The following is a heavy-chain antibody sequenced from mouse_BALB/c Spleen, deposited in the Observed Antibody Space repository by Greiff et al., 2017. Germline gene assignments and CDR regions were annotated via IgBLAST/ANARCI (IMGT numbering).Heavy chain of an antibody. CDR1: GFTFSDYY. CDR3: ARDLDYGNYGAWFAY. V-gene: IGHV5-4*02. J-gene: IGHJ3*01. CDR2: ISDGGSYT. Sequence: EVKVEESGGGLVKPGGSLKLSCAASGFTFSDYYMYWVRQTPEKRLEWVATISDGGSYTYYPDSVKGRFTISRDNAKNNLYLQMSSLKSEDTAMYYCARDLDYGNYGAWFAYWGQGTLPTVSA. D-gene: IGHD2-1*01.